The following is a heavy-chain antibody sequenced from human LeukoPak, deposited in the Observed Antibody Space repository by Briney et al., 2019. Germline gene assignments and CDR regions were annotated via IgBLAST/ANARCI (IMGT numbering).Heavy chain of an antibody. D-gene: IGHD6-13*01. CDR3: ARAGIAAAGPGRSWLDP. Sequence: RASVKVSCKASGYTFTGYYMHWVRQAPGQGLEWMGWINPNSGGTNYAQKFQGRVTMNRDTSISTAYMELSRLRSDDTAVYYCARAGIAAAGPGRSWLDPWGQGTLVTVSS. J-gene: IGHJ5*02. CDR2: INPNSGGT. V-gene: IGHV1-2*02. CDR1: GYTFTGYY.